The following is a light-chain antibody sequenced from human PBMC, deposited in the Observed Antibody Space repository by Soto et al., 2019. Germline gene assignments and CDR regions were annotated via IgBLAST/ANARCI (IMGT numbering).Light chain of an antibody. J-gene: IGKJ4*01. CDR1: QSVLYSSNNKNY. V-gene: IGKV4-1*01. Sequence: DIVMTQSPDSLAVSLGERATINCKSSQSVLYSSNNKNYLAWYQQKPGQPPTVLIYWASTRESGVPDRFSGSGSGTDFTLTISSLQAEDVAVYFCQQYYGTPLTFGGGTKVEIK. CDR3: QQYYGTPLT. CDR2: WAS.